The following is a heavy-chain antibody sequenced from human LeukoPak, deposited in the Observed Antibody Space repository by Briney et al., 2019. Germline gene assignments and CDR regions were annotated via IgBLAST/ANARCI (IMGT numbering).Heavy chain of an antibody. CDR3: ARYDYGDSNFDY. Sequence: GGSLRLSCAASGFTVSSNYMSWVRQAPGKGLEWVSVIYSDGSTYYADSVKGRFTISRDNSKNTLYLQMNSLRAEDTAVYYCARYDYGDSNFDYWGQGTLVTVSS. V-gene: IGHV3-53*01. CDR1: GFTVSSNY. D-gene: IGHD4-17*01. CDR2: IYSDGST. J-gene: IGHJ4*02.